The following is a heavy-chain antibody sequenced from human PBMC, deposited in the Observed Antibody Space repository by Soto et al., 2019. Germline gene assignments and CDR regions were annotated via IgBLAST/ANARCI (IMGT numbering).Heavy chain of an antibody. V-gene: IGHV3-13*01. CDR2: IGTAGDT. CDR1: GCTFSGFY. Sequence: PWGTLRLSCDASGCTFSGFYMHWVRQPTGKGLEWVSSIGTAGDTYYAVSVKGRFTISRDNAKNSLSLQMNSLRAGDMAVYFCAKSQEIGTHFFGSWGQGTQVTVSS. J-gene: IGHJ1*01. CDR3: AKSQEIGTHFFGS. D-gene: IGHD3-16*01.